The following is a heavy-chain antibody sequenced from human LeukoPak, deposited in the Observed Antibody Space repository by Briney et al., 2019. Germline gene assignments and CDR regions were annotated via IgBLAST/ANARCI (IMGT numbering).Heavy chain of an antibody. CDR1: GFTFSSYA. J-gene: IGHJ3*02. V-gene: IGHV3-23*01. CDR2: ISGSGGST. Sequence: PGGSLRLSCAASGFTFSSYAMSWVRQAPGKGLEWVSAISGSGGSTYYADSVKGRFTTSRDNSKNTLYLQMNSLRAEDTAVYYCAKDKTISSGWLRAGRSDAFDIWGQGTMVTVSS. D-gene: IGHD6-19*01. CDR3: AKDKTISSGWLRAGRSDAFDI.